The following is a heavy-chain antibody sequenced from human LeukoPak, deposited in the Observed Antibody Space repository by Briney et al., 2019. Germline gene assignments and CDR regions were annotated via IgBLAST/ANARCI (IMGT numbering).Heavy chain of an antibody. V-gene: IGHV3-23*01. Sequence: GGSLRLSCAASGFTFSSYAMSWVRQAPGKGLEWVSAISGSGSSTYYANSVKGRFTISRDNSRNTLYLQMDGLRAEDTALYYCAKPFAVAGSNYFDCWGQGTLVTVSS. D-gene: IGHD6-19*01. CDR1: GFTFSSYA. CDR3: AKPFAVAGSNYFDC. J-gene: IGHJ4*02. CDR2: ISGSGSST.